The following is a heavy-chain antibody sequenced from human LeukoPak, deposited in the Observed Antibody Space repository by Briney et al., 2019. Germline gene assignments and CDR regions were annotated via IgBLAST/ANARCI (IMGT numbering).Heavy chain of an antibody. J-gene: IGHJ4*02. CDR1: GYTFTSYG. CDR2: ISAYNGNT. D-gene: IGHD3-10*01. Sequence: GASVKVSCKASGYTFTSYGISWVRQAPGQGLEWMGWISAYNGNTNYAQKFQGRVTMTRDTSISTAYMELSRLRSDDTAVYYCARSGLVLLWFGEIWGQGTLVTVSS. CDR3: ARSGLVLLWFGEI. V-gene: IGHV1-18*01.